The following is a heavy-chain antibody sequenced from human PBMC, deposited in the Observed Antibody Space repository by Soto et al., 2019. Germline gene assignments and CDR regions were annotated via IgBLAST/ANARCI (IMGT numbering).Heavy chain of an antibody. J-gene: IGHJ4*02. CDR1: GGSISSDDYY. D-gene: IGHD2-2*01. Sequence: QVQLQESGPGLVKPSQTLSLTCTVSGGSISSDDYYWSWIRQPPGKGLEWIGYIYYSGSTYYNPSLKSRVTKSIDTAKNQFSLKLSSVTAADTAVYYGARAQLVGYYFDYWGQGTLVTVSS. CDR2: IYYSGST. V-gene: IGHV4-30-4*01. CDR3: ARAQLVGYYFDY.